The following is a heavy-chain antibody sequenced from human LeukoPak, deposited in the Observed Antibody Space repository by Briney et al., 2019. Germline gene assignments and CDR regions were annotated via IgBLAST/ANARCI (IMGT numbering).Heavy chain of an antibody. Sequence: GGSLRLSCAASGFTFSSYGMHWVRQAPGKGLEWVAVISYDGSNKYYADSVKGRFTIYRDNSKNTLYLQMNSLRAEDTAVYYCAKDIGSVLRFLEWLPSSIYGMDVWGQGTTVTVSS. D-gene: IGHD3-3*01. CDR2: ISYDGSNK. CDR3: AKDIGSVLRFLEWLPSSIYGMDV. CDR1: GFTFSSYG. V-gene: IGHV3-30*18. J-gene: IGHJ6*02.